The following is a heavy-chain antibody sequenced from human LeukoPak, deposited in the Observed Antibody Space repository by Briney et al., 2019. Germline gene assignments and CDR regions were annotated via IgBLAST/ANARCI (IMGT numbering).Heavy chain of an antibody. Sequence: PGGSLRLSCAASGFTFSSYSMNWVRQAPGKGLEWVSSISSSSTYIYYADSVKGRFTISRDNAKNSPYLQMSSLRADDTAVYYCATPTLGYCSGGSCRTSDYWGQGTLVTVSS. J-gene: IGHJ4*02. D-gene: IGHD2-15*01. CDR2: ISSSSTYI. V-gene: IGHV3-21*01. CDR1: GFTFSSYS. CDR3: ATPTLGYCSGGSCRTSDY.